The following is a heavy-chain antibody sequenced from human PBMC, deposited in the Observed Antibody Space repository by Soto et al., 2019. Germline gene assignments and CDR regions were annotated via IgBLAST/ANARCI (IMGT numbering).Heavy chain of an antibody. CDR1: GFTFSSYA. CDR2: ISGSGGST. Sequence: EVQLLESGGGLVQPGGSLRLSCAASGFTFSSYAMSWVRQAPGKGLEWVSAISGSGGSTYYADSVKGRFTISRDNSKHTLYLQMNSLRAEDTAVYYCAKDLSAPNYDYIWGSYRYYFDYWGQGTLVTVSS. V-gene: IGHV3-23*01. CDR3: AKDLSAPNYDYIWGSYRYYFDY. D-gene: IGHD3-16*02. J-gene: IGHJ4*02.